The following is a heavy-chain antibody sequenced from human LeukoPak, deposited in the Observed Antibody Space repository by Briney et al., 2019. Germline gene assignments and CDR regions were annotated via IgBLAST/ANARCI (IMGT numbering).Heavy chain of an antibody. CDR1: GYSFTSYW. J-gene: IGHJ5*02. V-gene: IGHV5-51*01. Sequence: GVSLQISCKGSGYSFTSYWIGWVRPMPGKGLEWMGILYPGDSDTRYSPSFQGQVTISADKSISTAYLQWISLQASDTAMYYCARQGGYCSSTSCYESWFDPWGQGTLVTVSS. D-gene: IGHD2-2*01. CDR3: ARQGGYCSSTSCYESWFDP. CDR2: LYPGDSDT.